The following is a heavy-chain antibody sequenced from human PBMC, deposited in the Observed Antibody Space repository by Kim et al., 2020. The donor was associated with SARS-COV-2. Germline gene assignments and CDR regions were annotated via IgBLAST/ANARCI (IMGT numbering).Heavy chain of an antibody. J-gene: IGHJ3*02. V-gene: IGHV3-15*01. CDR1: GFTFSNAW. CDR2: IKSKTDGGTT. CDR3: TTEVGATQIDAFDI. D-gene: IGHD1-26*01. Sequence: GGSLRLSCAASGFTFSNAWMSWVRQAPGKGLEWVGRIKSKTDGGTTDYAAPVKGRFTISRDDSKNTLYLQMNSLKTEDTAVYYCTTEVGATQIDAFDIWGQGTMVTVSS.